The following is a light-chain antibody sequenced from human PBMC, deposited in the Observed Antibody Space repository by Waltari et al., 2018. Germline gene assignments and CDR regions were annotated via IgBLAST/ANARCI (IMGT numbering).Light chain of an antibody. V-gene: IGKV1-16*01. J-gene: IGKJ3*01. CDR1: QGIGNN. CDR2: RAS. CDR3: QQAYSYPFT. Sequence: DIQMTQSPSSLSASVGDTVTITCQASQGIGNNLNWYQQKPGKAPKLLIYRASSLQSGIPSRFSGSGAGTDFTLTISSLKPEDFATYYCQQAYSYPFTFGPGTKLDIK.